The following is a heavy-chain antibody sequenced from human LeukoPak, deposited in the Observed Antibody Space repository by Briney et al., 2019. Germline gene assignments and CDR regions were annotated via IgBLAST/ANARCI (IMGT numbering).Heavy chain of an antibody. V-gene: IGHV4-39*07. CDR1: GGSISSSSYY. CDR3: ARVGVLRYFDWFH. J-gene: IGHJ4*02. CDR2: IYHSGTT. D-gene: IGHD3-9*01. Sequence: SETLSLTCTVSGGSISSSSYYWGWIRQPPGKGLEWIGEIYHSGTTNYNPSLTSRVTISVDKSKNEFSLKLTSVTAADTAVYYCARVGVLRYFDWFHWGQGTLVTVSS.